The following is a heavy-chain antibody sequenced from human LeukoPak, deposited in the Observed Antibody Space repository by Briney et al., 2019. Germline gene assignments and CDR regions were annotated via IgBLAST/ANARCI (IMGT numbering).Heavy chain of an antibody. J-gene: IGHJ5*02. V-gene: IGHV3-30*02. CDR2: IRYDGSNK. Sequence: PGGSLRLSCAASGFTFSSYGMHWVRQAPGKGLEWVAFIRYDGSNKYYADSVKGRFTISRDNSKNTLYLQMNSLRAEDTAVYYCAKDLGVYSSREGFDPWGQGTLVTVSS. CDR3: AKDLGVYSSREGFDP. D-gene: IGHD6-13*01. CDR1: GFTFSSYG.